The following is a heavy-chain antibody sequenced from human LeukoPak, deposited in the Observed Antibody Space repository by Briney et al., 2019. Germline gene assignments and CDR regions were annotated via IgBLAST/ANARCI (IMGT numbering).Heavy chain of an antibody. J-gene: IGHJ4*02. D-gene: IGHD4-17*01. CDR2: IKPNNGDT. CDR3: ARVLSAVTSTFDY. V-gene: IGHV1-2*02. Sequence: GASVKVSCKASGYSFTHHNVHWVRQAPRQALEWMGWIKPNNGDTKFSQKFQDRVTLTSDTSIDTAYMEMSGLTSDDTAIYYCARVLSAVTSTFDYWGQGTLVTVSS. CDR1: GYSFTHHN.